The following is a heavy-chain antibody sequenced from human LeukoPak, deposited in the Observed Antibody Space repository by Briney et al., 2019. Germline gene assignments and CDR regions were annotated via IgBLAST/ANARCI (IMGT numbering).Heavy chain of an antibody. D-gene: IGHD3-10*01. CDR1: GYTFTGYY. CDR2: INPNGGGT. J-gene: IGHJ4*02. Sequence: GASVKFSCKASGYTFTGYYMHWVRQAPGQGLEWMGWINPNGGGTNYAQKFQGRVTMTTDTSTSTAYMELGGLRYDDTAVYYCARVSSSGDYYDNWGQGTLVTVSS. V-gene: IGHV1-2*02. CDR3: ARVSSSGDYYDN.